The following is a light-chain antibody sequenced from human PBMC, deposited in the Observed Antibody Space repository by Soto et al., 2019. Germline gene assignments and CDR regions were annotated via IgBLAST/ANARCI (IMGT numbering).Light chain of an antibody. CDR3: ISYTRTSTDV. J-gene: IGLJ1*01. V-gene: IGLV2-14*03. CDR2: DVS. Sequence: QSALTQPASVSGSPGQSITISCTGTSSDIGAYNYVSWYQQHPGKAPKLMIYDVSYRPSGVSDRFSGSKSGNTASLTITGLQAEDEADYYCISYTRTSTDVFGPGTKLTVL. CDR1: SSDIGAYNY.